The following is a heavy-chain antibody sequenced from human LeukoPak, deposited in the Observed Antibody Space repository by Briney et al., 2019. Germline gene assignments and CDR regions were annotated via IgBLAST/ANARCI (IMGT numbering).Heavy chain of an antibody. J-gene: IGHJ4*02. CDR3: ARDGSGWYVGGNYFDY. CDR1: GDIVSSNSAA. Sequence: SQTLSLTCAISGDIVSSNSAAWNWIRQSPSRGLEWLGRTYYRSKWYNDYAVSVKSRITINPDTSKNQFSLQLNSVTPEDTAVYYCARDGSGWYVGGNYFDYWGQGTLVTVSS. V-gene: IGHV6-1*01. D-gene: IGHD6-19*01. CDR2: TYYRSKWYN.